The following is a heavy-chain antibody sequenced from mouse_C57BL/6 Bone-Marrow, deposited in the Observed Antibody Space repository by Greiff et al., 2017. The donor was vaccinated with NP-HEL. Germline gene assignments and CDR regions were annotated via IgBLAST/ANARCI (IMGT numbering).Heavy chain of an antibody. D-gene: IGHD2-10*02. CDR3: ARDGYDSYAMDY. V-gene: IGHV7-1*01. Sequence: EVKVVESGGGLVQSGRSLRLSCATSGFTFSDFYMEWVRQAPGKGLEWIAASRNKANDYTTEYSASVKGRFIVSRDTSQSILYLQMNALRAEDTAIYYCARDGYDSYAMDYWGQGTSVTVSS. CDR1: GFTFSDFY. J-gene: IGHJ4*01. CDR2: SRNKANDYTT.